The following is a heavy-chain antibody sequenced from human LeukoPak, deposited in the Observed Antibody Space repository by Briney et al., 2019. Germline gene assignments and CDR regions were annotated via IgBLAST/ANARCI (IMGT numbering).Heavy chain of an antibody. CDR2: IRYDGSNK. D-gene: IGHD4-17*01. CDR1: GFTFSSYW. J-gene: IGHJ6*03. V-gene: IGHV3-30*02. CDR3: AREGPYGDYLYYYYMDV. Sequence: GGSLRLSCAASGFTFSSYWMSWVRQAPGKGLEWVAFIRYDGSNKYYADSVKGRFTISRDNAKNSLYLQMNSLRAEDTAVYYCAREGPYGDYLYYYYMDVWGKGTTVTVSS.